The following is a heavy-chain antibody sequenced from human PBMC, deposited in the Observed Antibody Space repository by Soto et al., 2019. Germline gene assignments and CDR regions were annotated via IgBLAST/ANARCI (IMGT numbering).Heavy chain of an antibody. D-gene: IGHD6-13*01. J-gene: IGHJ5*02. CDR1: GGSISSGGYY. CDR2: IYYSGST. Sequence: SETLSLTCTVSGGSISSGGYYWSWIRQHPGKGLEWIGYIYYSGSTYYNPSLKSRVTISVDTSKNQFSLKLSPVTAADTAVYYCARDISPRLYSSSSHNWFDPWGQGTLVTVSS. CDR3: ARDISPRLYSSSSHNWFDP. V-gene: IGHV4-31*03.